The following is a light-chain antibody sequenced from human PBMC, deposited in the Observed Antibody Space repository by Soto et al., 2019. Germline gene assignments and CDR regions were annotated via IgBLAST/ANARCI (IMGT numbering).Light chain of an antibody. J-gene: IGLJ1*01. Sequence: QSALTQPASVSGSPGQSITISCTGTSSDIGGYDYVSWYQQHPGKAPKLMIYEGHRRPSGVPDRFSGSTSVNSASLTISGLQADDEADYYCCLYISATTYVFGTGTKLTVL. CDR3: CLYISATTYV. CDR2: EGH. V-gene: IGLV2-14*01. CDR1: SSDIGGYDY.